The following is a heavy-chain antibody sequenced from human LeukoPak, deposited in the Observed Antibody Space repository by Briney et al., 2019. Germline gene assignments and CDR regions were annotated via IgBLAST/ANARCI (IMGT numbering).Heavy chain of an antibody. CDR2: INHSGST. V-gene: IGHV4-34*01. Sequence: PGGSLRLSCAASGFTFSSYSMNWIRQPPGKGLEWIGEINHSGSTNYNPSLKSRVTISVDTSKNQFSLKLSSVTAADTAVYYCARGRGVPVRGLLDYWGQGTLVTVSS. CDR1: GFTFSSYS. D-gene: IGHD3-10*01. CDR3: ARGRGVPVRGLLDY. J-gene: IGHJ4*02.